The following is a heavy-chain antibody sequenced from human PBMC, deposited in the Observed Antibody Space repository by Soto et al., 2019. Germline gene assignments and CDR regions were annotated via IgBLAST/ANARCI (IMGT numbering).Heavy chain of an antibody. Sequence: QVQLVQSGAEVKKPGASVKVSCKASGYSFTSYGIGWVRQVPGQGPEWMGWISPYNGRTNYAQSVKGRVVMTTDISTNTVYLELRSLRSDDSAIYYCGRCRTDSYAMDVWGQGTTVTVSS. V-gene: IGHV1-18*01. J-gene: IGHJ6*02. CDR3: GRCRTDSYAMDV. CDR2: ISPYNGRT. CDR1: GYSFTSYG. D-gene: IGHD5-18*01.